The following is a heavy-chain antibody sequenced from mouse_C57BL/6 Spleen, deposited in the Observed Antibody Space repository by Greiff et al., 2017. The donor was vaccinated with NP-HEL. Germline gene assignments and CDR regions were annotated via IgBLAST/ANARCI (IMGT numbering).Heavy chain of an antibody. J-gene: IGHJ1*03. CDR3: ARLVYDGYYFDV. CDR1: GYTFTSYW. D-gene: IGHD2-3*01. Sequence: QVQLQQPGTELVKPGASVKLSCKASGYTFTSYWMHWVKQRPGQGLEWIGNINPSNGGTNYNEKFKSKATLTVDKSSSTAYMQLSSRTSEDSAVYYCARLVYDGYYFDVWGTGTTVTVSS. CDR2: INPSNGGT. V-gene: IGHV1-53*01.